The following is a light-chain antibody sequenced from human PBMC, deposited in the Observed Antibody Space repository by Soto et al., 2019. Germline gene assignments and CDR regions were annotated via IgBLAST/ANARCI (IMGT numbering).Light chain of an antibody. J-gene: IGKJ1*01. CDR1: QSVSSN. Sequence: EIVMTQSPATLSVSPGERATLSCRASQSVSSNLAWYQQKPGQAPRLLIYDASNRATGIPARFSGSGSGTDFTLTICSLEPEDFAVYYCQQRGTFGQGTKV. CDR2: DAS. CDR3: QQRGT. V-gene: IGKV3-11*01.